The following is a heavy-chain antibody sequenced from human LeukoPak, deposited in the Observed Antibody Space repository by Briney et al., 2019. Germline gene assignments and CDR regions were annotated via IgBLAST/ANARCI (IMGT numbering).Heavy chain of an antibody. V-gene: IGHV3-74*01. Sequence: GGSLRLSCAVSGFTFSSYWMHWVRQAPGKGLVWVSRIDRDGSRINYADSVRGRFTISRDNGKNTLFLQMNGLRAEDAAVYYCVRGNDYGGPHYWGQGTLVTVSS. J-gene: IGHJ4*02. CDR1: GFTFSSYW. CDR3: VRGNDYGGPHY. CDR2: IDRDGSRI. D-gene: IGHD4-23*01.